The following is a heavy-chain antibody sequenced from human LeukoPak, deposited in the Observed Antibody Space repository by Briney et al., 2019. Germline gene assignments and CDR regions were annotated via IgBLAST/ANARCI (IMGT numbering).Heavy chain of an antibody. D-gene: IGHD6-19*01. V-gene: IGHV1-46*01. CDR3: ARGEGDTSGLNWFDP. CDR1: GYTFTTYR. Sequence: GASVEVSCKASGYTFTTYRIHWVRQAPGQGLEWMGMISPAGGDTSYSQKFQGRVTMTRDSSTATVYMELSDLRSDDTAVYYCARGEGDTSGLNWFDPWGQGTLVTVSS. J-gene: IGHJ5*02. CDR2: ISPAGGDT.